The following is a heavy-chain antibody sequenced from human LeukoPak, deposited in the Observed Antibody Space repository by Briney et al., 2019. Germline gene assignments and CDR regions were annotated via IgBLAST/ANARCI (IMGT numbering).Heavy chain of an antibody. CDR1: GFTFGDYA. D-gene: IGHD2-2*01. CDR3: TRGYCSSTSCHNAFDI. V-gene: IGHV3-49*05. Sequence: NPGGSLRLSCTASGFTFGDYAMSWFRQAPGKGLEWVGFIRSKVYGGTTEYAASVKGRFTISRDDSKSIAYLQMNSLKTEDTAVYYCTRGYCSSTSCHNAFDIWGQGTMVTVSS. CDR2: IRSKVYGGTT. J-gene: IGHJ3*02.